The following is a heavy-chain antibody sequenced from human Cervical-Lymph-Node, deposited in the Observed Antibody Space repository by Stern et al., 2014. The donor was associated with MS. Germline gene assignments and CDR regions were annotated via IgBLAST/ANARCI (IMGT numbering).Heavy chain of an antibody. CDR3: ARPYGSGVLPNYYYGMDV. V-gene: IGHV1-69*01. Sequence: QVQLVESGAEVKKPGSSVKVSCKASGGTFSSYAISWVRQAPGQGLEGKGGIIPIFGTANYAQKFQGRVTITADESTSTAYMELSSLRSEDTAVYYCARPYGSGVLPNYYYGMDVWGQGTTVTVSS. CDR1: GGTFSSYA. J-gene: IGHJ6*02. CDR2: IIPIFGTA. D-gene: IGHD3-10*01.